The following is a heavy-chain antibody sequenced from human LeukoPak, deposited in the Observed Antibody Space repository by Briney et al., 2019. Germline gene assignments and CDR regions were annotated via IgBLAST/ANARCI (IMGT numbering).Heavy chain of an antibody. CDR3: ARRSDTTGWVDY. CDR2: IYSSGST. CDR1: GGSISGYY. J-gene: IGHJ4*02. V-gene: IGHV4-59*08. D-gene: IGHD6-19*01. Sequence: PSETLSLTCTVSGGSISGYYWSWIRQPPGKGLEWIGYIYSSGSTNSNPSLKSRVTISVDSSKNQFSLNLTSVTAADTAVYYCARRSDTTGWVDYWGQGTLVTVSS.